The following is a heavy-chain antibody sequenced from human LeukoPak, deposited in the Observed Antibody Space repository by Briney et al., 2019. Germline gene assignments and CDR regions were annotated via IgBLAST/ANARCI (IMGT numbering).Heavy chain of an antibody. Sequence: PSETLSLTCTVSGGSISSYYWSWIRQLAGKGLEWIGRIYTSGSTNYNPSLKSRVTVSVDTSKNQFSLKLSPVTAADTAVYYCARDVYSSSGIFDYWGQGTLVTVSS. J-gene: IGHJ4*02. CDR3: ARDVYSSSGIFDY. V-gene: IGHV4-4*07. D-gene: IGHD6-6*01. CDR1: GGSISSYY. CDR2: IYTSGST.